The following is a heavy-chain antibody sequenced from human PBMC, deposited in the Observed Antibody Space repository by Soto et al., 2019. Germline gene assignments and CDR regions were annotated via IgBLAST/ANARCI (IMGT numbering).Heavy chain of an antibody. Sequence: PSETLCITCIFSVGSISIGGYSWSWIRQHPGKGLEWIGYIYYSGSTYYNPSLKSRVTISVDTSKNQFSLKLSSVTAADTAVYYCARDIGPGGYDYVWGTYSLGFDIWGQGTMVTVSS. V-gene: IGHV4-31*03. CDR1: VGSISIGGYS. CDR2: IYYSGST. D-gene: IGHD3-16*01. CDR3: ARDIGPGGYDYVWGTYSLGFDI. J-gene: IGHJ3*02.